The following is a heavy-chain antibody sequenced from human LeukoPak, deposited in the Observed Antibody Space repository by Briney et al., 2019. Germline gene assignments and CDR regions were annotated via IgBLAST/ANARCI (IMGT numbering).Heavy chain of an antibody. CDR3: ARQEDYGDY. CDR1: GGFISSYF. CDR2: IYYSGNT. J-gene: IGHJ4*02. Sequence: SETLSLTCTVSGGFISSYFWSWIRQPPGKGLEWIGYIYYSGNTNYNPSLKSRVTISVDTSKNQFSLKLSSVTAADTAVYYCARQEDYGDYWGQGTLVTVSS. V-gene: IGHV4-59*08.